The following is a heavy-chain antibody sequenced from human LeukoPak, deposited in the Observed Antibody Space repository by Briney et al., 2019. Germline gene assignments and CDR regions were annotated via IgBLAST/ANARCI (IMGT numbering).Heavy chain of an antibody. CDR3: ARAYSGNTFGYHY. D-gene: IGHD5-18*01. Sequence: GGSLRLSCAASGFTFSDYNLNWVRQPPVKGLEWVSYISSSSRTIHYADSVKGRFTISRDNAKNSLYLQMNSLRAEDTAVYYCARAYSGNTFGYHYWGQGTLVTVSS. CDR2: ISSSSRTI. V-gene: IGHV3-48*01. J-gene: IGHJ4*02. CDR1: GFTFSDYN.